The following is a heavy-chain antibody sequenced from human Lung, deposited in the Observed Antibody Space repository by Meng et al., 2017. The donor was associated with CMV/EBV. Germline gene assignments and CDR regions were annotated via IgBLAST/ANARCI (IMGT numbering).Heavy chain of an antibody. CDR1: GGSFSGYY. J-gene: IGHJ4*02. CDR3: ARGILPQRGSTVPTPDY. V-gene: IGHV4-34*01. D-gene: IGHD4-11*01. CDR2: INPSGST. Sequence: SXTLSLXCAVYGGSFSGYYWSWIRQPPGKGLEWIGEINPSGSTNYNPSLKSRVTISVDTSKNQFSLRLSSVTAADTALYYCARGILPQRGSTVPTPDYWGQGTLVTVSS.